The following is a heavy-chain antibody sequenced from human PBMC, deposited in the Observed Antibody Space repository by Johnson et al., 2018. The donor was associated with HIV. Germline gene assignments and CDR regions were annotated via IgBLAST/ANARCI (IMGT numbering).Heavy chain of an antibody. Sequence: QVQLVESGGGVVQPGRSLRLSCAASGFSFSSYGMHWVRQAPGKGLEGVAIIAYDGSNKYYADSVKGRFTISRDNSKNTLYLQMNNVRAEDTAVYYCAKDWAYSSRWYDEGVAFEIGGQGTMVTVSS. CDR2: IAYDGSNK. CDR1: GFSFSSYG. CDR3: AKDWAYSSRWYDEGVAFEI. J-gene: IGHJ3*02. D-gene: IGHD6-13*01. V-gene: IGHV3-33*05.